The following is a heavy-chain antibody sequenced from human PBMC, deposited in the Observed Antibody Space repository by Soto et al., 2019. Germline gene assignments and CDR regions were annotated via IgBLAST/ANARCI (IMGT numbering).Heavy chain of an antibody. CDR3: ARSLVVVIISPFDY. D-gene: IGHD3-22*01. CDR1: GYTFTGYY. J-gene: IGHJ4*02. Sequence: ASVKVSCKASGYTFTGYYMHWVRQAPGQGLEWMGWINPNSGGTNYAQKFQGRVTMTRDTSISTAYMELSRLRSDDTAAYYCARSLVVVIISPFDYWGQGTLVTASS. V-gene: IGHV1-2*02. CDR2: INPNSGGT.